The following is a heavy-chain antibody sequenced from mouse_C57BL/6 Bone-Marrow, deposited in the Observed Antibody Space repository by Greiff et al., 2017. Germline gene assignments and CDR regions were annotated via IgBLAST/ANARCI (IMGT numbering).Heavy chain of an antibody. Sequence: VQLVESGAELVKPGASVKLSCKASGYTFTSYWMPWVKQRPGQGLEWIGMIHPNSGSTNYNEKFKSKATLTVDKSSNTAYMQLSSLASEDSAFYYCARLLLDYWGQGTTLTVSS. V-gene: IGHV1-64*01. D-gene: IGHD1-1*01. CDR1: GYTFTSYW. J-gene: IGHJ2*01. CDR3: ARLLLDY. CDR2: IHPNSGST.